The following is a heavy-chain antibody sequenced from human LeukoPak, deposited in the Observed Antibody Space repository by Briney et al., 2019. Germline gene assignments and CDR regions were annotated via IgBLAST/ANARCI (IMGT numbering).Heavy chain of an antibody. J-gene: IGHJ6*02. D-gene: IGHD1-1*01. Sequence: GGPLRLSCAASGFTFSGSAMHWVRQASGKGLEWVGRIRSKANSYATAYAASVKGRFTISRDDSKNTAYLQMNSLKTEDTAVYYCTIQLGDSYYDYHGMDVWGQGTTVTVSS. V-gene: IGHV3-73*01. CDR2: IRSKANSYAT. CDR3: TIQLGDSYYDYHGMDV. CDR1: GFTFSGSA.